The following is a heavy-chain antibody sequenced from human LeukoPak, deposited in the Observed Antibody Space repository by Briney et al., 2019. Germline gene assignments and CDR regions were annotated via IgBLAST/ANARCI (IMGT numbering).Heavy chain of an antibody. J-gene: IGHJ6*02. D-gene: IGHD5-18*01. CDR3: ASQCGYSYAQGGXXXGMDV. V-gene: IGHV1-2*02. CDR2: INPNSGGT. CDR1: GYTFTGYY. Sequence: ASVKVSCKASGYTFTGYYMHWVRQAPGQGLEWMGWINPNSGGTNYAQKFQGRVTMTRDTSISTAYMELSRLRSDDTAVYYCASQCGYSYAQGGXXXGMDVWGQGTTVTVSS.